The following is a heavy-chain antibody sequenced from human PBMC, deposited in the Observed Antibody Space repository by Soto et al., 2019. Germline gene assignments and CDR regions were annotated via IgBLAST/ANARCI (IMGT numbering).Heavy chain of an antibody. D-gene: IGHD3-10*01. CDR2: ISAYNGNT. J-gene: IGHJ6*03. V-gene: IGHV1-18*01. CDR1: GYTFTSYG. Sequence: ASVKVSCKASGYTFTSYGISWLRQAPGQGLEWMGWISAYNGNTNYAQKLQGRVTMTTDTSTSTAYMELRSLRSDDTAVYYCARESYGSASYYYYYYYMDVWGKGTTVTVSS. CDR3: ARESYGSASYYYYYYYMDV.